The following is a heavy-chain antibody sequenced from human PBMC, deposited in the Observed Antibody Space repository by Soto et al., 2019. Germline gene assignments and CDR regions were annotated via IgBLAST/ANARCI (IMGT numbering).Heavy chain of an antibody. V-gene: IGHV1-69*06. CDR1: GGTFSNHA. J-gene: IGHJ6*02. D-gene: IGHD3-16*01. Sequence: QVQLVQSGAEVKKPGSSVKVSCKASGGTFSNHAISWVRQAPGQGLEWMGGITPLFGTANYAQKFQGRVTIIADILTTTAYMGLNSLTSEDTAVYYCARGDDFDYYYGVDVWGQGTTVTVSS. CDR3: ARGDDFDYYYGVDV. CDR2: ITPLFGTA.